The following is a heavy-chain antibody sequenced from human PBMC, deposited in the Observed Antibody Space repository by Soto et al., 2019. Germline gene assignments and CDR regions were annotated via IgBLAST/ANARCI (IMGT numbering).Heavy chain of an antibody. J-gene: IGHJ6*02. CDR1: GGSISSGDYY. CDR3: ERDFKMRWGVGEEKYYYGMDV. Sequence: SETLSLTCTVSGGSISSGDYYWSWIRQPPGKGLEWIGYIYYSGSTYYNPSLKSRVTISVDTSKNQFSLKLSSVTAADTAVYYRERDFKMRWGVGEEKYYYGMDVWGQGNTVTVSS. D-gene: IGHD3-10*01. V-gene: IGHV4-30-4*01. CDR2: IYYSGST.